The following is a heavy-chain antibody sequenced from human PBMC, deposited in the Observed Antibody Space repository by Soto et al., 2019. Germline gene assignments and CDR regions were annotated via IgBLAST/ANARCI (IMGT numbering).Heavy chain of an antibody. V-gene: IGHV3-30*03. Sequence: QVQLVESGGGVVQHGRSLRLSCAASGFTFSHYGIHWVRQAPGKGLEWLAVISYDGSNKHYADSVKGRFTVSRDNSKNTLYLQMNSLRAEDTAVYFCARYSGKYQGPIDYWGQGTLVTVSS. CDR1: GFTFSHYG. J-gene: IGHJ4*02. CDR2: ISYDGSNK. D-gene: IGHD1-26*01. CDR3: ARYSGKYQGPIDY.